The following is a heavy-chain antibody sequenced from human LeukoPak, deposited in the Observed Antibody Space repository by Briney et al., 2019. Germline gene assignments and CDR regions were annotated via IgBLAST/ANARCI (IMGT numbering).Heavy chain of an antibody. CDR2: ISYDGSNK. V-gene: IGHV3-30*04. D-gene: IGHD1-26*01. CDR1: GFTFSSYA. J-gene: IGHJ5*02. Sequence: GGSLRLSCAASGFTFSSYAMHWVRQAPGKGLEWVAVISYDGSNKYYADSVEGRFTISRDNSKNTLYLQMNSLRAEDTAVYYCAREISGSRTRGWFDPWGQGTLVTVSS. CDR3: AREISGSRTRGWFDP.